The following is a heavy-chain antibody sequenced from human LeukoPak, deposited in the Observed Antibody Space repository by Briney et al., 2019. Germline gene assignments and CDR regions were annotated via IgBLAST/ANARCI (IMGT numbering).Heavy chain of an antibody. V-gene: IGHV4-34*01. Sequence: PSETLSLTCAVYGGSFSGYYWSWIRQPPGKGLEGIGEINHSGSTTYNPSLKSRVTISIDTSKNQFSLKLSSVTAADMAVYYCARGQAHYDYLWESYRSYGLDVWGQGTTVAVSS. CDR3: ARGQAHYDYLWESYRSYGLDV. CDR2: INHSGST. D-gene: IGHD3-16*02. CDR1: GGSFSGYY. J-gene: IGHJ6*02.